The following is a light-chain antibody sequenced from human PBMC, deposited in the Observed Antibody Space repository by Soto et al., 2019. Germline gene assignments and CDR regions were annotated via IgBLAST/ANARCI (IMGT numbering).Light chain of an antibody. CDR1: QSISTY. CDR3: QQSYNIPRT. CDR2: AAS. J-gene: IGKJ1*01. Sequence: DIQMTQSPSSLSASVGDRVTITCRASQSISTYLNWYQQKPGKAPKLLIYAASGLQSGVPSRFSGSGSGTDFTVTISNLQTEDFATYYFQQSYNIPRTFGQGTKVEIK. V-gene: IGKV1-39*01.